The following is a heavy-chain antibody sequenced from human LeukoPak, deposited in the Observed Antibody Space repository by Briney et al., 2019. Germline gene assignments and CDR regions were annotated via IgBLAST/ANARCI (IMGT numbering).Heavy chain of an antibody. Sequence: GGSLRLSCAASGFKFSSYWMHWVRQAPGKGLVWVSRINNDGSSTNYADSVRGRFTISRDNANNTLYLQMNSLRAEDTAVYYCSRDLRGADDYWGQGTLVTASS. CDR3: SRDLRGADDY. V-gene: IGHV3-74*01. CDR1: GFKFSSYW. J-gene: IGHJ4*02. D-gene: IGHD1-26*01. CDR2: INNDGSST.